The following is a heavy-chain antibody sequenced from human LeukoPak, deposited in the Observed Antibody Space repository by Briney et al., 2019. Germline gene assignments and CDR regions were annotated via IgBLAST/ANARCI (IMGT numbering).Heavy chain of an antibody. V-gene: IGHV1-69*13. Sequence: SVKVSCKASGGTFSSYAISWVRQASGQGLEWMGGIIPIFGTANYAQKFQGRVTITADESTSTAYMELSSLRSEDTAVYYCARSHSRAVVGREFDYWGQGTLVTVSS. CDR1: GGTFSSYA. J-gene: IGHJ4*02. D-gene: IGHD6-19*01. CDR3: ARSHSRAVVGREFDY. CDR2: IIPIFGTA.